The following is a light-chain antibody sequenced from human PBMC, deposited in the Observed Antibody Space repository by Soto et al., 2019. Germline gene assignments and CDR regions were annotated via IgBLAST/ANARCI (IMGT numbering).Light chain of an antibody. CDR1: QGISSW. V-gene: IGKV1-12*01. CDR3: QQADSFPFT. CDR2: VAS. J-gene: IGKJ3*01. Sequence: DIQMTQSPSSVSASVGDRVTITCRASQGISSWLAWYQQKPGKAPKLLIYVASSLQSGVPSRFSGAGSGTNFTLTISSLXXEXXXXYHCQQADSFPFTFGPGTKVAVK.